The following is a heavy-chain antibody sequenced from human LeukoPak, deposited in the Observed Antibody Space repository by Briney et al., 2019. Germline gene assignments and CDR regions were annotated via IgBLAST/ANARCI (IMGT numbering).Heavy chain of an antibody. CDR3: AKDISAVAGSFDY. CDR2: ISWNSGSI. CDR1: GFTFDDYA. V-gene: IGHV3-9*01. Sequence: GRSLRLSCAASGFTFDDYAMHWVRQAPGKGLEWVSGISWNSGSIGYADSVKGRFTISRDNAKNSLYLQMNSLRAEDTPLYYCAKDISAVAGSFDYWGQGTLVTVSS. D-gene: IGHD6-19*01. J-gene: IGHJ4*02.